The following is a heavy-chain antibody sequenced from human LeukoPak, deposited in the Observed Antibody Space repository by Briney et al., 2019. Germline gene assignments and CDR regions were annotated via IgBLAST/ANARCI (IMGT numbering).Heavy chain of an antibody. CDR3: AKDRWEETYYGSGSYWDY. CDR2: ISGSGGST. V-gene: IGHV3-23*01. Sequence: GGSLRLSCAASGFTFSSYAMSWVRQAPGKGLEWVSAISGSGGSTYYADSVKARFTTSRDNSKNTLYLQMNSLRAEDTAVYYCAKDRWEETYYGSGSYWDYWGQGTLVTVSS. J-gene: IGHJ4*02. D-gene: IGHD3-10*01. CDR1: GFTFSSYA.